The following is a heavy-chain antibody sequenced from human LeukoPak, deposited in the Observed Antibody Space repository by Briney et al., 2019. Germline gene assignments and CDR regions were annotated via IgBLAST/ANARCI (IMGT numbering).Heavy chain of an antibody. D-gene: IGHD5-18*01. Sequence: ASVKVSCKASGGTFSTYEINWVRQAPGQGLEWVGRIIPVLNIANYAQRFQGRVTITADKSTNTAYMELSGLRSEDTATYYCARRSDTGVVPHHSYYCFDVWGQGIAVAVS. CDR3: ARRSDTGVVPHHSYYCFDV. J-gene: IGHJ6*02. CDR1: GGTFSTYE. CDR2: IIPVLNIA. V-gene: IGHV1-69*04.